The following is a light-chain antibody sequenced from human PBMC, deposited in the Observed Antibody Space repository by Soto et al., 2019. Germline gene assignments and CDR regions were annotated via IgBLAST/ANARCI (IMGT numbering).Light chain of an antibody. Sequence: QSALTQPASVSGSPGQSITISCTGTSSDVGGYNYVSWYQQHPGKAPKLMIYDVSNRPSGVSNRFSGSKSGNTASLTISGLPAEDQADYYSTPYPSTPTLVVFRRGT. V-gene: IGLV2-14*01. CDR1: SSDVGGYNY. CDR3: TPYPSTPTLVV. CDR2: DVS. J-gene: IGLJ2*01.